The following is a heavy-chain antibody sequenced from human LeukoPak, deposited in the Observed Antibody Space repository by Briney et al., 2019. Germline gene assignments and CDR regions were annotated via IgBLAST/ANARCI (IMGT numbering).Heavy chain of an antibody. D-gene: IGHD2-15*01. J-gene: IGHJ4*02. V-gene: IGHV5-51*01. CDR1: GYSFTTYW. CDR3: ARARYCSGGSCYAEY. Sequence: GESLKISCKGSGYSFTTYWIGWVRQMLGKGLEWMGIIYPGDSDTRYSPSFQGQVTISVDKSISTAYLQWSSLKASDTAMYYCARARYCSGGSCYAEYWGQGTLVTVSS. CDR2: IYPGDSDT.